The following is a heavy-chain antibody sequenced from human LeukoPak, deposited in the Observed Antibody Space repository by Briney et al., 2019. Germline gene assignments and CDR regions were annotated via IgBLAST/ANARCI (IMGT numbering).Heavy chain of an antibody. CDR1: GFTFSSHG. CDR2: ITSTSTYI. V-gene: IGHV3-21*01. J-gene: IGHJ1*01. Sequence: GGSLRLSCAASGFTFSSHGMNWVRQAPGKGLEWVSYITSTSTYIYYGDSVKGRFTTSRDNAKNSLFLQMHSLRAEDTAVYYCARVDNNGLYSEYFDHWGQGTLVTVSS. D-gene: IGHD6-19*01. CDR3: ARVDNNGLYSEYFDH.